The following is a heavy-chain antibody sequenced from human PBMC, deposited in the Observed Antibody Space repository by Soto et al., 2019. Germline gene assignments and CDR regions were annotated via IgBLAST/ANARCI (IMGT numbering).Heavy chain of an antibody. J-gene: IGHJ4*02. D-gene: IGHD6-19*01. Sequence: PSETLSLTCAVSGGSISSSNWWSWVRQPPGKGLEWIGEIYHSGSTNYNPSLKSRVTISVDKSKNQFSLKLSSVTAADTAVYYCARGEDSSGWMVDYWGQGTLVTVSS. CDR1: GGSISSSNW. CDR2: IYHSGST. V-gene: IGHV4-4*02. CDR3: ARGEDSSGWMVDY.